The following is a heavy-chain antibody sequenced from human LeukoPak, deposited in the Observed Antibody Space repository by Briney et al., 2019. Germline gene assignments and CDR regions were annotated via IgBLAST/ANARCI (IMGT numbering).Heavy chain of an antibody. Sequence: ASVKVSCKASGYTFTGYYMHWMRQAPGQGLEWMGCINPNSGGTDYAQNFQGSVTMTRDTSISTVYLELSRLRSDDTAVYYCARGGEFYFDHWGQGTLVSDSS. D-gene: IGHD3-16*01. J-gene: IGHJ4*02. CDR2: INPNSGGT. V-gene: IGHV1-2*02. CDR1: GYTFTGYY. CDR3: ARGGEFYFDH.